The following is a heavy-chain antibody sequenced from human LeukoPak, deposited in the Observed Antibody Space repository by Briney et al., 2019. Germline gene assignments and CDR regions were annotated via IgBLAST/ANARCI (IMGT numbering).Heavy chain of an antibody. CDR1: GGFISSGAYY. D-gene: IGHD6-13*01. CDR2: ISYSGST. Sequence: PSQTLSLTCTVSGGFISSGAYYWSWVRQPPGKGLEWIAYISYSGSTYYNPSLKSQVTISIDTSKNQFSLKLSSVTAADTAVYYCAREGLGIAAAVNVWGQGTLVTVSS. J-gene: IGHJ4*02. V-gene: IGHV4-30-4*08. CDR3: AREGLGIAAAVNV.